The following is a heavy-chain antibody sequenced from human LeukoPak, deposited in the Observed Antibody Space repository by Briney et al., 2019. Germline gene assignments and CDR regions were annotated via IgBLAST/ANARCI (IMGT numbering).Heavy chain of an antibody. D-gene: IGHD4-23*01. CDR1: GFTFSDHY. J-gene: IGHJ3*02. Sequence: GGSLRLSCAASGFTFSDHYMDWVRQAPGKGLEWVGRTRNKANSYSTQYAASVKGRFTISRDDSKNSLYLQMNSLRTEDTALYYCAKDHGGNRAFNIWGQGTMVTVSS. CDR2: TRNKANSYST. V-gene: IGHV3-72*01. CDR3: AKDHGGNRAFNI.